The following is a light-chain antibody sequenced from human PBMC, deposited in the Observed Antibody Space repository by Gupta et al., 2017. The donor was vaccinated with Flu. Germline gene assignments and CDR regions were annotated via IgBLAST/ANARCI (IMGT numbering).Light chain of an antibody. Sequence: QSALTQPPSASGSSGQSVTISCTGTSSDVGGSKYVSWYQQYPGKAPRLIIYEVNRRPAGVPGRFSGSKSGNTASLTVSGHQTEEEADYYYYSDVDDDTFLFGSGTKVTVL. CDR2: EVN. V-gene: IGLV2-8*01. J-gene: IGLJ1*01. CDR3: YSDVDDDTFL. CDR1: SSDVGGSKY.